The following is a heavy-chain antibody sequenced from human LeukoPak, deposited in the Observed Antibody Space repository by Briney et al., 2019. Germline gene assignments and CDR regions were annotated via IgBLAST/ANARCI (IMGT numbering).Heavy chain of an antibody. Sequence: GGSLRLSCVASGLPIGDFAMHWVRQAPGQGLEWVSLISGDGVSTFFADSVRGRFSISRDNAKNSMYLQMNSLRAEDTAVYYCAREGGGDYGEGFDYWGQGTLVTVSS. CDR1: GLPIGDFA. J-gene: IGHJ4*02. D-gene: IGHD4-17*01. CDR2: ISGDGVST. CDR3: AREGGGDYGEGFDY. V-gene: IGHV3-43*02.